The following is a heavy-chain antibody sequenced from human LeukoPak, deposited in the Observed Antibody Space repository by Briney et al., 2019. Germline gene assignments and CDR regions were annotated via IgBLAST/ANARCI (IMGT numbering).Heavy chain of an antibody. J-gene: IGHJ6*02. Sequence: GGSLRLSCAASGFTFRSYDMHWVRQAPGKGLQWVAVISYDGSNKYHTDSVKGRFTISRDNSKNTLYLQMNSLRAEDTAVYYCARGPERTGVGTRYYYDMDVWGQGTTVTVSS. CDR1: GFTFRSYD. CDR2: ISYDGSNK. V-gene: IGHV3-30*03. D-gene: IGHD2-8*01. CDR3: ARGPERTGVGTRYYYDMDV.